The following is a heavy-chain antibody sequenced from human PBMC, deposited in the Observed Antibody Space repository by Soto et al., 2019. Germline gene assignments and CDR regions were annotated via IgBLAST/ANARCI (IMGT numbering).Heavy chain of an antibody. CDR1: GGSISSYY. CDR2: IYYSGST. CDR3: ARQLGTAMVSPVDY. Sequence: SETLSLTCTVSGGSISSYYCSWIRQPPGKGLEWIGYIYYSGSTNCNPSLKSRVTISVDTSKNQFSLKLSSVTAADTAVFYCARQLGTAMVSPVDYWGQGTLVTVSS. J-gene: IGHJ4*02. V-gene: IGHV4-59*08. D-gene: IGHD5-18*01.